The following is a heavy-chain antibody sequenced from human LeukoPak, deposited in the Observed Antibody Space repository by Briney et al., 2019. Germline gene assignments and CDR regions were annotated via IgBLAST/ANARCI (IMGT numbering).Heavy chain of an antibody. CDR1: GGSITRGGYY. Sequence: SETLSLTCTVSGGSITRGGYYWSWIRQPPGKGLEWIGYIYHTGSTYYNPSLKSRVTISVDRSKNQFSLKLSSVTAADTAVYYCARGIYGSGSYSQYYFDYWGQGTLVTVSS. CDR2: IYHTGST. CDR3: ARGIYGSGSYSQYYFDY. V-gene: IGHV4-30-2*01. J-gene: IGHJ4*02. D-gene: IGHD3-10*01.